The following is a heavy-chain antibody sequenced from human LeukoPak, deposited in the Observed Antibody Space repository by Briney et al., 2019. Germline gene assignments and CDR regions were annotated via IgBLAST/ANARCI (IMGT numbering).Heavy chain of an antibody. CDR3: ARFGITVVRGGKYYFDY. D-gene: IGHD3-10*01. V-gene: IGHV4-59*08. Sequence: PSETLSLTCTVSGGSISGYYWSWIRQAPGKGLEWIGYIYYSGSTNYNPSLRSRITISVDTSKNQFSLMLSSVTAADTAVYYCARFGITVVRGGKYYFDYWGQGTLVTVSS. CDR1: GGSISGYY. CDR2: IYYSGST. J-gene: IGHJ4*02.